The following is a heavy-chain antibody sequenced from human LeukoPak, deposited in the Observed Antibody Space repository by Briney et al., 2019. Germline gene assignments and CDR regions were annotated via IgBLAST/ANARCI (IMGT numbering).Heavy chain of an antibody. J-gene: IGHJ4*02. V-gene: IGHV4-39*01. D-gene: IGHD1-26*01. CDR3: AGRTLELRVLRGYDY. CDR1: GVSISSSSYY. Sequence: SETLSLTCTVSGVSISSSSYYWGWIRQPPGKGLEWIGSIYYSGSTYYNPSLKSRVTISVDTSKNQFSLKLSSVTAADTAVYYCAGRTLELRVLRGYDYWGQGTLVTVSS. CDR2: IYYSGST.